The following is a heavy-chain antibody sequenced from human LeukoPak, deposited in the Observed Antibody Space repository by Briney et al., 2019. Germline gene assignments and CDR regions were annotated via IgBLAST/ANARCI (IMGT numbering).Heavy chain of an antibody. CDR2: ISFSSTTI. Sequence: GGSLRLSCAASGFSFDTYSMNWFRQAPGKGLEWVAYISFSSTTIFYADFVKGRFTISRDNAQNSLYLQMSSLRAEDTAVYYCARVPHDYSDYVAYWGQGTLVPVSS. J-gene: IGHJ4*02. CDR1: GFSFDTYS. V-gene: IGHV3-48*04. D-gene: IGHD4-11*01. CDR3: ARVPHDYSDYVAY.